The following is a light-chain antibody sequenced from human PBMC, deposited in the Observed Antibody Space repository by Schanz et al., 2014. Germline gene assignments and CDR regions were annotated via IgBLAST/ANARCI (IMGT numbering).Light chain of an antibody. CDR2: EVS. CDR3: SSYTSSNTGV. CDR1: SSDVGRYNF. Sequence: QSALTQPPSVSGSPGQSVTISCTGTSSDVGRYNFVSWYQQHPDKAPKLMIYEVSKRPSGVPDRFSGSKSGNTASLTISGLQAEDEADYYCSSYTSSNTGVFGGGTKLTVL. V-gene: IGLV2-8*01. J-gene: IGLJ3*02.